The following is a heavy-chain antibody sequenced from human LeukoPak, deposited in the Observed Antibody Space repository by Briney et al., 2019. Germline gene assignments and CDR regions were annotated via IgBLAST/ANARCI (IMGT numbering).Heavy chain of an antibody. J-gene: IGHJ4*02. D-gene: IGHD6-13*01. CDR2: INHSGST. CDR3: ARLGLYTSSWHRYYYFDY. V-gene: IGHV4-34*01. CDR1: GGSFNDYS. Sequence: PPETLSLTCGVHGGSFNDYSWTWIRQSPGKRLEWIGEINHSGSTSYNPSLKSRFTMSVDASKNQFSLRLSSVTAADTAVYYCARLGLYTSSWHRYYYFDYWGQGTLVTVSS.